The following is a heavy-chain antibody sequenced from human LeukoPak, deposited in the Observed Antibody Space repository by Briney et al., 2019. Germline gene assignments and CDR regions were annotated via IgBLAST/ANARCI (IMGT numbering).Heavy chain of an antibody. CDR1: GGTFSSYA. J-gene: IGHJ4*02. CDR3: ARVTNPPYYYDSSGNPFDY. CDR2: IIPILGIA. V-gene: IGHV1-69*04. D-gene: IGHD3-22*01. Sequence: SVTVSCTASGGTFSSYAISWVRQAPGQGLEWMGRIIPILGIANYAQKFQGRVTITADKSTSTAYMELSSLRSEDTAVYYCARVTNPPYYYDSSGNPFDYWGQGTLVTVSS.